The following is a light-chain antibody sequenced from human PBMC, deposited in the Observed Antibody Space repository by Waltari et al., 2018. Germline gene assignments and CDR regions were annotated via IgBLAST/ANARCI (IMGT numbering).Light chain of an antibody. V-gene: IGKV1-39*01. CDR1: QSISTF. J-gene: IGKJ2*01. CDR3: QQSSAIPYT. CDR2: GAT. Sequence: DIQMTQSPSSLSASVGDRVTITCRAGQSISTFLNWYQQKPGKVPNLLSHGATGLQSGGPSRFSGSGSGTDFTLTISSLQPEDFATYYCQQSSAIPYTFGQGTKVDVK.